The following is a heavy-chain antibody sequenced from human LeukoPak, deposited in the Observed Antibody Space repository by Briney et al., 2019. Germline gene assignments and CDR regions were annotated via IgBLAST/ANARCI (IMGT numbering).Heavy chain of an antibody. Sequence: ASVKVSCKASGYTFTSYYLHWVRQAPGQGLEWMGRIYPYNGDTTYAQKFQDRVILTRDTSISTAYMELSRLKSDDTAVYYCARGQGERELNWGQGTLVTVSS. V-gene: IGHV1-2*06. J-gene: IGHJ4*02. CDR3: ARGQGERELN. D-gene: IGHD1-26*01. CDR1: GYTFTSYY. CDR2: IYPYNGDT.